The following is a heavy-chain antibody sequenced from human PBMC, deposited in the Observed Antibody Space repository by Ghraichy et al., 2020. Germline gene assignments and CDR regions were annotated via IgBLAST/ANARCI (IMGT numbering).Heavy chain of an antibody. D-gene: IGHD6-19*01. V-gene: IGHV3-23*01. J-gene: IGHJ4*02. Sequence: GESLNISCAASGFTFSSYAMSWVRQAPGKVLEWVSAISGSGGSTYYADSVKGRFTISRDNSKNTLYLQMNSLRAEDTAVYYCAKDMFEVAVAGIFDYWGQGTLVTVSS. CDR3: AKDMFEVAVAGIFDY. CDR1: GFTFSSYA. CDR2: ISGSGGST.